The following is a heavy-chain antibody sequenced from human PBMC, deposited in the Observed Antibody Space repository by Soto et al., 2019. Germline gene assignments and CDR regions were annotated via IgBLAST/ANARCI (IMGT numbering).Heavy chain of an antibody. J-gene: IGHJ4*02. D-gene: IGHD6-19*01. CDR1: GFTFSSFS. CDR2: ISYDGSNK. V-gene: IGHV3-30-3*01. Sequence: QVQLVESGGGVVQPGRSLRLSCVASGFTFSSFSLHWVRQAPGKGLEWLALISYDGSNKYNADSVKGRFTISRDNSXNTLYLQLNSLRPEDTAVYYCARTTAVAGTPEFDYWGQGALVTVSS. CDR3: ARTTAVAGTPEFDY.